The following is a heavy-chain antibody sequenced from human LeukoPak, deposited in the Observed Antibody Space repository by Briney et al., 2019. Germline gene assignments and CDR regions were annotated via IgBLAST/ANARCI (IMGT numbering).Heavy chain of an antibody. J-gene: IGHJ4*02. Sequence: SETLSLTCAVYGGSFSGYYWSWIRQPPGKGLEWIGEINHSGSTNYNPSLKSRVTISVDTSKNQFSLKLSSVTAADTAVYYCATISGSYYRKFDYWGQGTLVTVSS. D-gene: IGHD3-10*01. CDR2: INHSGST. CDR3: ATISGSYYRKFDY. CDR1: GGSFSGYY. V-gene: IGHV4-34*01.